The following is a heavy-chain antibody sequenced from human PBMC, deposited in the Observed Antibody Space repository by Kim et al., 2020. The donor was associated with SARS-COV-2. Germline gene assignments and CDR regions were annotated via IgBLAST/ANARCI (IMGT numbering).Heavy chain of an antibody. Sequence: SETLSLTCTVSGGSISSYYWSWIRQPPGKGLEWIGYIYYSGSTNYNPSLKSRVTISVDTSKNQFSLKLSSVTAADTAVYYCARVKLGTGGDVWGQGTTVTVSS. J-gene: IGHJ6*02. V-gene: IGHV4-59*13. D-gene: IGHD7-27*01. CDR1: GGSISSYY. CDR3: ARVKLGTGGDV. CDR2: IYYSGST.